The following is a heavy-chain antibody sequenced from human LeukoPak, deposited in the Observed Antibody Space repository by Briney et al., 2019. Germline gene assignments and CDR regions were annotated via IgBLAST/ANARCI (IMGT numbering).Heavy chain of an antibody. D-gene: IGHD5-18*01. CDR1: GVSMSSYY. CDR2: IYYSGST. Sequence: SETLSLTCTVSGVSMSSYYWSWIRQPAGKGLEWIAYIYYSGSTNYNPSLKSRVTISLDTSKNQFSLKLSSVTAADTAVYYCARGRYSYGYPLYYFDYWGQGTLVTVSS. J-gene: IGHJ4*02. V-gene: IGHV4-59*01. CDR3: ARGRYSYGYPLYYFDY.